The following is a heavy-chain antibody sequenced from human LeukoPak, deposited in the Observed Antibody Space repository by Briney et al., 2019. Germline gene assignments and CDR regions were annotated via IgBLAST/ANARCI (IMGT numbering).Heavy chain of an antibody. CDR2: IIPIFGTA. V-gene: IGHV1-69*13. J-gene: IGHJ3*02. CDR1: GGTFSSYA. D-gene: IGHD3-22*01. Sequence: PWASVTVSCTASGGTFSSYAISWVRQAPGQGLEWMGGIIPIFGTANYAQKFQGRVTITADESTSTAYMELSSLRSEDTAVYYCARGASTMIVVDDAFDIWGQGTMVTVSS. CDR3: ARGASTMIVVDDAFDI.